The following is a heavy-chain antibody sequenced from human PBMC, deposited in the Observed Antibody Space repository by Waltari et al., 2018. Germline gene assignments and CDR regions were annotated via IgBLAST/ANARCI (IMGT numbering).Heavy chain of an antibody. J-gene: IGHJ4*02. Sequence: EVQLVESGGGLVHPGVSLRLYWAASGFPFSMHGMNWVRQAPGKGLEWLSYISSSSGSIYYADSVKGRFTISRDNAKNSLYLQMNSLRDEDTAVYYCARAREMGDYWGQGTLVNVSS. V-gene: IGHV3-48*02. CDR3: ARAREMGDY. D-gene: IGHD1-26*01. CDR2: ISSSSGSI. CDR1: GFPFSMHG.